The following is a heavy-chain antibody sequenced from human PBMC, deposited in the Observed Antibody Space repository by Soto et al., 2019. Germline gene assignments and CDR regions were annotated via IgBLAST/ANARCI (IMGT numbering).Heavy chain of an antibody. D-gene: IGHD2-2*01. J-gene: IGHJ5*02. CDR3: ARRSQLLVHWFDP. Sequence: PSVTLSLTCTVSGGSISSYCWSWIRQHPGKGLEWIGYIYYSGSTNYNPSLKSRVTISVDTSKNQLSLKLSSVTAADTAVYYCARRSQLLVHWFDPWGQGTLVTVSS. CDR2: IYYSGST. CDR1: GGSISSYC. V-gene: IGHV4-59*08.